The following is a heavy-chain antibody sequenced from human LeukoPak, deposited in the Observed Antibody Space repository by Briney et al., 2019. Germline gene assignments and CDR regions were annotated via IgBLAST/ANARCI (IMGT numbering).Heavy chain of an antibody. J-gene: IGHJ6*02. Sequence: PGGSLRLSCAASGFTFSSYAMSWVRQAPGKGLEWVSAISGSGGSTYYADSVKGRFTISRDNSKNTLYLQMNSLRAEDTAVYYCAKEVNGIAVDDYYYGMDVWGQGTTVTVSS. CDR2: ISGSGGST. CDR1: GFTFSSYA. CDR3: AKEVNGIAVDDYYYGMDV. V-gene: IGHV3-23*01. D-gene: IGHD6-19*01.